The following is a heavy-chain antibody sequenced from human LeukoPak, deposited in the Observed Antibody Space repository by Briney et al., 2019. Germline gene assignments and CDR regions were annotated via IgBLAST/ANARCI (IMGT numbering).Heavy chain of an antibody. J-gene: IGHJ4*02. D-gene: IGHD3-22*01. CDR3: ATTNDGGGYQWGDFFDF. CDR1: GGTSNSHA. V-gene: IGHV1-69*04. Sequence: RRASVKVSCKPSGGTSNSHAISWVRQAPGQGLEWMGRIIPNLGTTNRAQNFQDRVTLTADKSTNTAYMELTSLTSDDTAVYYCATTNDGGGYQWGDFFDFWGQGTLVTVSS. CDR2: IIPNLGTT.